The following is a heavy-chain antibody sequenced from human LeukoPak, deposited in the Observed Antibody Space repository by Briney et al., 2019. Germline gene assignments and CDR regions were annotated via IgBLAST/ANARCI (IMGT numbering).Heavy chain of an antibody. Sequence: GGSLRLSCAASGFTVSSNYMSWVRQAPGKGLEWVSLIYSGGSTYYADSVKGRFTISRDNSKNTLYLQMISLRAEDTAVYYCARETAAVWGSLDYWGQGTLVTVSS. CDR3: ARETAAVWGSLDY. CDR1: GFTVSSNY. CDR2: IYSGGST. V-gene: IGHV3-66*01. J-gene: IGHJ4*02. D-gene: IGHD3-16*01.